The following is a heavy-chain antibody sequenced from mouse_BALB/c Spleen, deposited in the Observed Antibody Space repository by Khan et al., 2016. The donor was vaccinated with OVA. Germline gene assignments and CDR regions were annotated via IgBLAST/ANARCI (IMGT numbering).Heavy chain of an antibody. CDR3: AASILLYYSLDY. J-gene: IGHJ4*01. Sequence: QVQLQQSGAELAKPGASVKMSCKASVYTFTSYWMHWVKQRPGQGLEWIGYINPSTGYTEYNQKFKDKATLTTDESSSTAYMQLSSLTSEDSAVHCCAASILLYYSLDYWGQGTSVTVSS. V-gene: IGHV1-7*01. D-gene: IGHD6-1*01. CDR2: INPSTGYT. CDR1: VYTFTSYW.